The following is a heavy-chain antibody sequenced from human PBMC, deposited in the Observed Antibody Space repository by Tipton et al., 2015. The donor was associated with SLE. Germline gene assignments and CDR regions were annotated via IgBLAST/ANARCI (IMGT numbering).Heavy chain of an antibody. CDR2: IYTSGST. CDR1: GGSISSGSYY. V-gene: IGHV4-61*02. D-gene: IGHD2-21*01. J-gene: IGHJ3*02. Sequence: TLSLTCTVSGGSISSGSYYWSWIRQPAGKGLEWIGRIYTSGSTNYNPSLKSRVTISVDTSKNQFSLKLSSVTAADTAVYYCARYSYCGGDCFDAFDIWGQGTMVTVSS. CDR3: ARYSYCGGDCFDAFDI.